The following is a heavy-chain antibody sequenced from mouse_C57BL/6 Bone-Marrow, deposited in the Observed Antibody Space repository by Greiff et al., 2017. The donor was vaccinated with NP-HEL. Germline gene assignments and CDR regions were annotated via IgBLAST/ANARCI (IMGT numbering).Heavy chain of an antibody. CDR3: TTRIPITTVVATGYFDY. CDR2: IDPENGDT. CDR1: GFNIKDDY. Sequence: EVQLVESGAELVRPGASVKLSCTASGFNIKDDYMHWVKQRPEQGLEWIGWIDPENGDTEYASKFQGKATITADTSSNTAYLQLSSLTSEDTAVYYCTTRIPITTVVATGYFDYWGQGTTLTVSS. V-gene: IGHV14-4*01. J-gene: IGHJ2*01. D-gene: IGHD1-1*01.